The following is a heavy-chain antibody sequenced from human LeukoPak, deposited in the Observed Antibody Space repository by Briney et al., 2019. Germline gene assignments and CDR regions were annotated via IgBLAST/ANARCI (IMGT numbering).Heavy chain of an antibody. V-gene: IGHV3-23*01. CDR2: ISGSGGST. J-gene: IGHJ5*02. CDR3: AREALPNMILNWFDP. Sequence: PGGSLRLSCAASGFTFSSFAMSWVRQAPGKGLEWVSAISGSGGSTYYADSVKGRFTISRDNSKNTLYLQMNSLRAEDTAVYYCAREALPNMILNWFDPWGQGTLVTVSS. D-gene: IGHD3-16*01. CDR1: GFTFSSFA.